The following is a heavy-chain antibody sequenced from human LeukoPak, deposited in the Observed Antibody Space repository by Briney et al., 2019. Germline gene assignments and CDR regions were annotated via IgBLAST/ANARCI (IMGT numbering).Heavy chain of an antibody. Sequence: ASVKVSCKASGYTFIGYYMHWVRQAPGQGLEWMGWINPNSGGTNYAQKFQGRVTMTRDTSISTAYMELSGLRSDDTAMYYCARLWVDVGNVGTFDHCGQGSLVTVSS. CDR1: GYTFIGYY. D-gene: IGHD1-26*01. V-gene: IGHV1-2*02. J-gene: IGHJ4*02. CDR3: ARLWVDVGNVGTFDH. CDR2: INPNSGGT.